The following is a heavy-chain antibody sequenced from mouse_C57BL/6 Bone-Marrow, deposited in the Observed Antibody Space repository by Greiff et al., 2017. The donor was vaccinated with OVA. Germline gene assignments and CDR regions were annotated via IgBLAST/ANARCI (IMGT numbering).Heavy chain of an antibody. J-gene: IGHJ2*01. Sequence: EVQLQQSGPGLVKPSQSLSLTCSVTGYSITSGYYWNWIRQFPGNKLEWMGYISYDGSNNYNPSLKNRISITRDTSKNQFFLKLNSVTTEDTATYYCARGSSLGRDYFDYWGQGTTLTVSS. D-gene: IGHD4-1*01. CDR3: ARGSSLGRDYFDY. CDR1: GYSITSGYY. V-gene: IGHV3-6*01. CDR2: ISYDGSN.